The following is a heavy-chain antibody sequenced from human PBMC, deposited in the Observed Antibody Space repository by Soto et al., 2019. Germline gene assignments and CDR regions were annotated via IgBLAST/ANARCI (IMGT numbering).Heavy chain of an antibody. Sequence: EVQLVESGGGLVQPGGSLRLYCAASGFTFSSYWMHWVRQDPGKGLVWVSRINSDGSSTSYADSVKGRFTISRDNAKNTLYLQMNSLRAEDTAVYYCSRDNKQQLRLFDYWGQGTLVTVSS. D-gene: IGHD6-13*01. CDR2: INSDGSST. V-gene: IGHV3-74*01. CDR3: SRDNKQQLRLFDY. CDR1: GFTFSSYW. J-gene: IGHJ4*02.